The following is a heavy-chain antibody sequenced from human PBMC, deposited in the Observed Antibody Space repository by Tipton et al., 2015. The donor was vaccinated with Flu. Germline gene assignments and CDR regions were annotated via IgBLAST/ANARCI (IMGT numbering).Heavy chain of an antibody. V-gene: IGHV4-38-2*01. D-gene: IGHD4-11*01. Sequence: TLSLTCGVSGDSIRSSNYYWGWIRQPPGKGLEWIGNTFHSGNTYLNPSLKSRVTMSIDTSKNQFSLKLSSVTAADTAVYYCARRDYSNYVSDPKNWFDPWGQGILVTVSS. CDR2: TFHSGNT. J-gene: IGHJ5*02. CDR3: ARRDYSNYVSDPKNWFDP. CDR1: GDSIRSSNYY.